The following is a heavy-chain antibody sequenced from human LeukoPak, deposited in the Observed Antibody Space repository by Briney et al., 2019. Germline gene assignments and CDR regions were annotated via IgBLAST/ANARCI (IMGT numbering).Heavy chain of an antibody. CDR2: ISGSGGST. J-gene: IGHJ4*02. CDR3: ARTREQWQVLDY. Sequence: PGGSLRLSFAASGFTFSSYAMSWVRQAPGKGLEWVSAISGSGGSTYYADSVKGRFTISRDNSKNMVYLQMNSLRAEDTAVYYCARTREQWQVLDYWGQGTLVTVSS. V-gene: IGHV3-23*01. CDR1: GFTFSSYA. D-gene: IGHD6-19*01.